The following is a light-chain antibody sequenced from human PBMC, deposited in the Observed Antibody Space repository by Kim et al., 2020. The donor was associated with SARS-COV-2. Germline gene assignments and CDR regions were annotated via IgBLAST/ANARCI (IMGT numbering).Light chain of an antibody. Sequence: DIQMTQSPSPLSVSVGDRVTITCRASRPIGRWVAWYQQKPGKAPNLLIYKASSLESGVPSRFSGSGSGAEFTLTISSLQPDDVATYYCQQYDRFWTFGQGTKVDIK. CDR2: KAS. J-gene: IGKJ1*01. CDR1: RPIGRW. CDR3: QQYDRFWT. V-gene: IGKV1-5*03.